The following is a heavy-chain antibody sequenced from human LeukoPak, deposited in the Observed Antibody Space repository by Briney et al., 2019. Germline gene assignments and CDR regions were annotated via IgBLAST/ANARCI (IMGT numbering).Heavy chain of an antibody. D-gene: IGHD2-2*01. V-gene: IGHV5-51*01. Sequence: GESLKISCKGSGYSFTSYWIGWVRQMPGKGLEWMGIIYPSDSDTRYSSSFQGQVTISADKSISTAYLQWSSLKASDTAMYYCARRERYCSSISCYGVDYWGQGTLVTVSS. CDR3: ARRERYCSSISCYGVDY. CDR2: IYPSDSDT. CDR1: GYSFTSYW. J-gene: IGHJ4*02.